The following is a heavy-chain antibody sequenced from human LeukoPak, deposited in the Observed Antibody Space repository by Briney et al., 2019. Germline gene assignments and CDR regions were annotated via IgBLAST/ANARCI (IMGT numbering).Heavy chain of an antibody. D-gene: IGHD6-13*01. CDR2: IYYSGST. V-gene: IGHV4-39*07. CDR3: ARDSLIAAAGTYDYGDSTGGY. Sequence: PSETLSLTCTVSGGSISSSSYYWGWIRQPPGKGLEWIGSIYYSGSTYYNPSLKSRVTISVDTSKNQFSLKLSSVTAADTAVYYCARDSLIAAAGTYDYGDSTGGYWGQGTLVTVSS. CDR1: GGSISSSSYY. J-gene: IGHJ4*02.